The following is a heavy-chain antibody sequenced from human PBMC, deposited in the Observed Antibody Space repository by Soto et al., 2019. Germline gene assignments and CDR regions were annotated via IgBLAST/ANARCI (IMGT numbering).Heavy chain of an antibody. J-gene: IGHJ5*02. V-gene: IGHV4-30-2*01. D-gene: IGHD3-10*01. CDR2: IYHSGTT. Sequence: TSETLSLTCAVSGGSVSAAGYSWSWIRQPPGGGLEWIGYIYHSGTTLYNPSLKTRLTISLDRSNNRFSLTLTSMTAADTAVYYCARAQFFSGSGNYYTLMFVPWGHGTQVTVSS. CDR3: ARAQFFSGSGNYYTLMFVP. CDR1: GGSVSAAGYS.